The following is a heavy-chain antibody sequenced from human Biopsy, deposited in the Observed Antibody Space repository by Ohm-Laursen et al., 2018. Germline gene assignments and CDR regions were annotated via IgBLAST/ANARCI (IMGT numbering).Heavy chain of an antibody. CDR2: IKSNFDGETT. D-gene: IGHD1-26*01. CDR1: GFTFGDAW. CDR3: SIGGGDFYYNGMDV. V-gene: IGHV3-15*01. J-gene: IGHJ6*02. Sequence: SLRLSCAASGFTFGDAWMSWIRQAPGKGLEWVGRIKSNFDGETTDYAAPVKGRFIISRDDSKSTLFLQMNSLKVEDTGVYFCSIGGGDFYYNGMDVWGQGTTVTVSS.